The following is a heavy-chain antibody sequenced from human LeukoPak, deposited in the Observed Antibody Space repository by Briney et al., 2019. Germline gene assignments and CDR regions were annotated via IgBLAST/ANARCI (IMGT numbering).Heavy chain of an antibody. V-gene: IGHV3-66*02. CDR3: AREGSGYSYFYYMDV. Sequence: GGSLRLSCAASGFTFSSAAMTWVRQAPGKGLEWVSVIYSAGYTYYADSVKGRFTISRDNSKNRVYLQMNSLKTEDTAVYYCAREGSGYSYFYYMDVWGKGTTVTVSS. J-gene: IGHJ6*03. CDR2: IYSAGYT. D-gene: IGHD3-3*01. CDR1: GFTFSSAA.